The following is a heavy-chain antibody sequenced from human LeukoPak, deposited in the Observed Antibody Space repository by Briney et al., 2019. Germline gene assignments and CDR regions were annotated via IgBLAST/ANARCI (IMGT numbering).Heavy chain of an antibody. V-gene: IGHV3-48*03. CDR1: GFTFSSYE. CDR2: ISGSGSRI. J-gene: IGHJ4*02. CDR3: AKEIYYDSSAFFDY. D-gene: IGHD3-22*01. Sequence: GGSLRLSCAASGFTFSSYEMNWVRQGPGKGLGWVSYISGSGSRIYYAQSVKGRFHISRDDSKNTLYLQMHSLRTEDTAMYFCAKEIYYDSSAFFDYWGQGTLVTVSS.